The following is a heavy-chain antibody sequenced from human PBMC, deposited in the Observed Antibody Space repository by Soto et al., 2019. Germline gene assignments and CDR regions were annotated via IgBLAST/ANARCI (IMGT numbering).Heavy chain of an antibody. CDR1: GFTFDDYA. J-gene: IGHJ4*02. V-gene: IGHV3-23*01. D-gene: IGHD3-22*01. Sequence: PGGSLRLSCAASGFTFDDYAMHWVRQAPGKGLEWVSAISGNSGSTYYADSVKGRFTISRDNSKITLYLQMNSLRAEDTAVYYCAKDRYYYDSSGYSAPDYWGQGTLVTVSS. CDR3: AKDRYYYDSSGYSAPDY. CDR2: ISGNSGST.